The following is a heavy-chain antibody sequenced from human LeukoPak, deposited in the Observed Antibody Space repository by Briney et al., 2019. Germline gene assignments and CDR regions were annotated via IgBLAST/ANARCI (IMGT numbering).Heavy chain of an antibody. CDR3: ARDPYGDSYYFDY. J-gene: IGHJ4*02. CDR1: GFAFSSYS. Sequence: PGGSLRLSCSASGFAFSSYSMNWLRQAPGKGLEWISYISSSSSTIYYADSVKGRFTISRDNAKNSLYLQMNSLRDEDTAVYYCARDPYGDSYYFDYWGQGTLVTVSS. CDR2: ISSSSSTI. D-gene: IGHD4-17*01. V-gene: IGHV3-48*02.